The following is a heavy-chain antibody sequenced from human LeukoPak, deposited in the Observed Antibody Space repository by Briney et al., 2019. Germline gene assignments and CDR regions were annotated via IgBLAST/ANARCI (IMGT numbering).Heavy chain of an antibody. J-gene: IGHJ6*02. Sequence: GGSLRLSCAASGVALSNYWMHWVRQAPGEGLVWVSRVDPAGTTTNYADSVTGRFTASRDNAKNTFYLQLNSLRAEDTALYYCTRVQAGRSGLMDVWGRGTPVTVSS. CDR1: GVALSNYW. CDR3: TRVQAGRSGLMDV. CDR2: VDPAGTTT. V-gene: IGHV3-74*01. D-gene: IGHD2-8*02.